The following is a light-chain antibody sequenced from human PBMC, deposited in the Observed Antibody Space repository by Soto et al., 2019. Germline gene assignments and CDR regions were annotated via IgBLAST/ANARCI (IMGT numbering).Light chain of an antibody. J-gene: IGKJ2*01. Sequence: DIQMTQSPSALSASVGDRVTITCRASQTISTYLNWYQQKPGKAPKLLIYAASTLQSGVPSRFSGSGSGTDFTLTISSLQPEELATYYCQQSLGIPYTFGQGTRLEIK. CDR3: QQSLGIPYT. CDR2: AAS. V-gene: IGKV1-39*01. CDR1: QTISTY.